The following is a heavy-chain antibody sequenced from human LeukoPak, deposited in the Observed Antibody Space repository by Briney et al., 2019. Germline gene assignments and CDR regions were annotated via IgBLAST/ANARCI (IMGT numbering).Heavy chain of an antibody. CDR1: GFTFSDYY. CDR3: ARDRRYSSGWRVGYYFDY. V-gene: IGHV3-11*01. J-gene: IGHJ4*02. D-gene: IGHD6-19*01. CDR2: ISSSGGTI. Sequence: AGGSLRLSCAASGFTFSDYYMSWIRQAPGKGLEWVSYISSSGGTIYYADSVKGRFTISRDNAKNSLYLQMNSLRAEDTAVYYCARDRRYSSGWRVGYYFDYWGQGTLVTVSS.